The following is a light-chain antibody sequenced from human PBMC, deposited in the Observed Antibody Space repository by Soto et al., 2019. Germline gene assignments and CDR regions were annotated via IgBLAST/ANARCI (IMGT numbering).Light chain of an antibody. J-gene: IGKJ1*01. CDR2: DAS. Sequence: LTQSPGRLSFYTTERATLSCRASQSVSGSLAWYQQKPGQAPRLLIYDASNRATGIPARFSGSGSETDFTLTISSLEPEDFAVYYCQQRSNWLMTFGQVTKVDIK. CDR3: QQRSNWLMT. V-gene: IGKV3-11*01. CDR1: QSVSGS.